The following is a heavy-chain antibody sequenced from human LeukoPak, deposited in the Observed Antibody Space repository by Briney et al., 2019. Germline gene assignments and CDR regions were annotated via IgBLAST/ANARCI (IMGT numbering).Heavy chain of an antibody. Sequence: GGSLRLSCAASGFIFSDYAMGWVRQAPGKGLEWVSGISDGGVRTYYTDSVKGRFTISRDNSKNTLYLQMDSLRVEDTAVYYCAKDQAPRATRVIYFDYWGQGNLVTVSS. CDR3: AKDQAPRATRVIYFDY. V-gene: IGHV3-23*01. CDR1: GFIFSDYA. J-gene: IGHJ4*02. CDR2: ISDGGVRT. D-gene: IGHD1-26*01.